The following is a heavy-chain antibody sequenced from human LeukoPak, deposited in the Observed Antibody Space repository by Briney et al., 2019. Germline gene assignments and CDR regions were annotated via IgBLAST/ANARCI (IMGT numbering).Heavy chain of an antibody. CDR3: ARDPSFDILTGYDY. Sequence: GGSLRLSCAASGFTFSDYYMSWLRQAPGKGLEWVSYISSSGSTIYYADSVKGRFTISRDNAENSLYLQMNSLRAEDTAVYYCARDPSFDILTGYDYWGQGTLVTVSS. V-gene: IGHV3-11*04. CDR2: ISSSGSTI. J-gene: IGHJ4*02. D-gene: IGHD3-9*01. CDR1: GFTFSDYY.